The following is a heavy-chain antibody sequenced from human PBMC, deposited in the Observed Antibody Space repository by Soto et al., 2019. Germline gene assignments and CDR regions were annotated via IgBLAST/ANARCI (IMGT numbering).Heavy chain of an antibody. CDR1: GGSISSYY. CDR3: ARDSVSHDFTYYYYGMDV. J-gene: IGHJ6*02. CDR2: IYYSGST. Sequence: QVQLQESGPGLVKPSETLSLTCTVSGGSISSYYWSWIRQPPGKGLEWIGYIYYSGSTNYNPSLNRRVTTSEDTSKNQFSLKLSSVTAADTAVYYCARDSVSHDFTYYYYGMDVWGQGTTVTVSS. V-gene: IGHV4-59*01. D-gene: IGHD3-3*01.